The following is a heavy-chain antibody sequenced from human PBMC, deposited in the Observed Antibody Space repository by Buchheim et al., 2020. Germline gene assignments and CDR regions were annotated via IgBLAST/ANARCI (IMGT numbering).Heavy chain of an antibody. Sequence: QLQLQESGPGLVKPSETLSLTCTVSGGSISSSSYYWGWIRQPPGKGLEWIGSIHYRGSTYYNPSLKSRVTISVDTSKNQFSLKLSSVTAADTAVYYCARRGVIVAFDYWGQGTL. CDR2: IHYRGST. J-gene: IGHJ4*02. V-gene: IGHV4-39*01. D-gene: IGHD3-16*02. CDR1: GGSISSSSYY. CDR3: ARRGVIVAFDY.